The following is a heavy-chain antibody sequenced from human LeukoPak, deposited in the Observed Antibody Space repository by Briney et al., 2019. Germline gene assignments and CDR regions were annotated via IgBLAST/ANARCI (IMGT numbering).Heavy chain of an antibody. V-gene: IGHV4-39*07. CDR1: GGSISSSSYY. CDR2: IYYSGST. D-gene: IGHD6-19*01. CDR3: ARDRGIAVAVPYWFDP. Sequence: PSETLSLTCTVSGGSISSSSYYWGWIRQPPGKGLEWIGTIYYSGSTYYNPSLKSRVTISVDTSKNQFSLKLSSVTAADTAVYYCARDRGIAVAVPYWFDPWGQGTLVTVSS. J-gene: IGHJ5*02.